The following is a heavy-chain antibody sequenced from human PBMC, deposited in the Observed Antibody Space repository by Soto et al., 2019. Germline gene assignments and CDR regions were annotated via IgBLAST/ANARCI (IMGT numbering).Heavy chain of an antibody. Sequence: QVQMVQSGAEVKKPGSSVKVSCTASGGTFSSYAISWVRQAPGQGLEWMGGIIPIFGTANYAQKFQGRVTITADESTSTAYMELSSLRSEDTAVYYCARLTDSYYYYGMDVWGQGTTVTVSS. CDR2: IIPIFGTA. J-gene: IGHJ6*02. CDR1: GGTFSSYA. CDR3: ARLTDSYYYYGMDV. V-gene: IGHV1-69*01. D-gene: IGHD3-9*01.